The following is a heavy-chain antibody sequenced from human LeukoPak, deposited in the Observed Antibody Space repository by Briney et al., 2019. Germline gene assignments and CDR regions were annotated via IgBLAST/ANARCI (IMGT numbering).Heavy chain of an antibody. CDR2: IYPGDSDT. J-gene: IGHJ3*02. CDR3: AKPRVIAADNSRAAFDI. CDR1: GYSFTTYW. D-gene: IGHD2-15*01. V-gene: IGHV5-51*01. Sequence: GESLKISCKGSGYSFTTYWIGWVRQMPGKGLEWMGIIYPGDSDTRYRPSFQGQVTISADKSISTAYLQWSSLKASDTAMYYCAKPRVIAADNSRAAFDIWGQGTMVTVSS.